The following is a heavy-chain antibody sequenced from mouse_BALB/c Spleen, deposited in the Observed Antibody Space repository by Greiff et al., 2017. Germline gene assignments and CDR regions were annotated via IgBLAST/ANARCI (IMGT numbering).Heavy chain of an antibody. CDR1: GFTFSDYY. J-gene: IGHJ3*01. V-gene: IGHV5-4*02. CDR3: ARNYDYDVFGY. Sequence: EVQRVESGGGLVKPGGSLKLSCAASGFTFSDYYMYWVRQTPEKRLEWVATISDGGSYTYYPDSVKGRFTISRDNPKNTLFLQMTSLRSEDTAMYYFARNYDYDVFGYWGQGTLVTVSA. D-gene: IGHD2-4*01. CDR2: ISDGGSYT.